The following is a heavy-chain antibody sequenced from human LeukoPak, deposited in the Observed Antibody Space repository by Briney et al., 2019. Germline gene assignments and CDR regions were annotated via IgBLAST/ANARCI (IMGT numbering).Heavy chain of an antibody. D-gene: IGHD6-6*01. CDR1: GYTFPSYF. CDR3: ARTAARRFDY. CDR2: INPTGGST. J-gene: IGHJ4*02. V-gene: IGHV1-46*01. Sequence: ASVKVSCKASGYTFPSYFMHWVRQAPGQGLEWMGIINPTGGSTTYAQKFQGRVTMTRDTSTSTVYMELSSLRSDDTAVYYCARTAARRFDYWGQGTLVTISS.